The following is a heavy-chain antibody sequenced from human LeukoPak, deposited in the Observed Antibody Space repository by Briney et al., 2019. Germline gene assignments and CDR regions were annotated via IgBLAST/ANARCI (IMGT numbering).Heavy chain of an antibody. V-gene: IGHV3-53*01. Sequence: GGSLRLSCVASGFSLTSDHMSWVRQAPGKGLEWVSITYNDGRAYHADTVKGRFTISRDNSKNTVDLLLNSLRVEDTAVYYCARAWELSYDHWGQGILVTVSS. D-gene: IGHD1-26*01. J-gene: IGHJ4*02. CDR2: TYNDGRA. CDR3: ARAWELSYDH. CDR1: GFSLTSDH.